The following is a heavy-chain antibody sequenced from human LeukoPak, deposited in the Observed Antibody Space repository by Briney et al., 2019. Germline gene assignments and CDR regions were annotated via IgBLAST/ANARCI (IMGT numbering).Heavy chain of an antibody. J-gene: IGHJ4*02. CDR1: GFTFSSYA. V-gene: IGHV3-30*04. D-gene: IGHD4-23*01. CDR2: ISYDGSNK. Sequence: GGSLRLSCAASGFTFSSYAMHWVRQAPGKGLEWVAVISYDGSNKYYADSVKGRFTVSRDNSKNTLYLQMNSLRAEDTAVYYCARDSHSFVRNSIGYWGQGTLVTVSS. CDR3: ARDSHSFVRNSIGY.